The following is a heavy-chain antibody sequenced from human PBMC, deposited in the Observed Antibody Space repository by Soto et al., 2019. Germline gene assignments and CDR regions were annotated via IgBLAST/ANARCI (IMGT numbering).Heavy chain of an antibody. D-gene: IGHD3-10*01. CDR2: INSDGSST. Sequence: GGSLRLSCAASGFTFSSYWMHWVRQAPGKGLVWVSRINSDGSSTSYADSVKGRFTISRDNAKNTLYLQMNSLRAEDTAVYYCARGHSVTMVRGVIDPGYNWFDPWGQGTLVTVSS. J-gene: IGHJ5*02. CDR1: GFTFSSYW. V-gene: IGHV3-74*01. CDR3: ARGHSVTMVRGVIDPGYNWFDP.